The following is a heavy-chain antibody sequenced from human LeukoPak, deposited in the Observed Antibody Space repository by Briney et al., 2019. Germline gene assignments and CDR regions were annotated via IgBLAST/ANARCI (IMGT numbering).Heavy chain of an antibody. CDR1: GGSVSSYY. D-gene: IGHD3-22*01. J-gene: IGHJ4*02. V-gene: IGHV4-59*08. CDR2: TYHTATS. Sequence: PSETLSLTCTVSGGSVSSYYWGWIRQFPGKGLDFIGFTYHTATSNYNPSLKSRVSMSIDMSKNALYLNLSPVTAADTAIYYCARHSSGFYSPFFDYWGRGALVTVSS. CDR3: ARHSSGFYSPFFDY.